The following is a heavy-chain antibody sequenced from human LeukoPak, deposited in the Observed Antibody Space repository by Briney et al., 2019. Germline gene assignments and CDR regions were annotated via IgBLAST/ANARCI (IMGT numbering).Heavy chain of an antibody. CDR2: IYYSGST. D-gene: IGHD5-12*01. CDR3: ARVGGGLRSHFDY. V-gene: IGHV4-31*03. CDR1: GGSISSGGYY. Sequence: ASQTLSLTCTVSGGSISSGGYYWSWIRQHPGKGLEWIGYIYYSGSTYYNPSLKSRVTISVDTSKNQFSLKLSSVTAADPAVYYCARVGGGLRSHFDYWGQGTLVTVSS. J-gene: IGHJ4*02.